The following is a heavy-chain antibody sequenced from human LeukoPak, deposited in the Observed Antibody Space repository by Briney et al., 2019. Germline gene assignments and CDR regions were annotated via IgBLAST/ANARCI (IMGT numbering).Heavy chain of an antibody. J-gene: IGHJ4*02. V-gene: IGHV3-30*18. CDR3: AKDGTGGYYYLDY. D-gene: IGHD3-22*01. CDR1: GFTFSSYG. Sequence: GGSLRLSCAASGFTFSSYGMHWVRQAPGKGLEWVAVISYDGSNKYYADSVKGRFTISRDSSRNTLYLQMNSLRAEDTAVYYCAKDGTGGYYYLDYWGQGTLVTVSS. CDR2: ISYDGSNK.